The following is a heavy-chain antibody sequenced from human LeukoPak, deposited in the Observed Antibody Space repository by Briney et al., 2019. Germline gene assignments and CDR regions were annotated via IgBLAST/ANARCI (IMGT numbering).Heavy chain of an antibody. V-gene: IGHV3-30*18. CDR3: AKDRDSSGLYEDYYYYGMDV. CDR2: ISYDGSNK. Sequence: PGGSLRLSCAASGFTFSSYGMHWVRQAPGKGLEWVAVISYDGSNKYYADSVKGRFTISRDNSKNTLYLQMNSLRAEDTAVYYCAKDRDSSGLYEDYYYYGMDVWGKGTTVTVSS. D-gene: IGHD6-19*01. J-gene: IGHJ6*04. CDR1: GFTFSSYG.